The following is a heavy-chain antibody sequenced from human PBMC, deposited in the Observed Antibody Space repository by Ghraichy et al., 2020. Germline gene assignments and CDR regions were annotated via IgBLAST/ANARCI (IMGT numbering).Heavy chain of an antibody. CDR2: IYPGDSDT. CDR3: AIPTGVTTGRDYFDY. V-gene: IGHV5-51*01. Sequence: GESLNISCKGSGYSFTSYWIGWVRQMPGKGLEWMGIIYPGDSDTRYSPSFQGQVTISADKSISTAYLQWSSLKASDTAMYYCAIPTGVTTGRDYFDYWGQGTLVTVSS. J-gene: IGHJ4*02. D-gene: IGHD4-17*01. CDR1: GYSFTSYW.